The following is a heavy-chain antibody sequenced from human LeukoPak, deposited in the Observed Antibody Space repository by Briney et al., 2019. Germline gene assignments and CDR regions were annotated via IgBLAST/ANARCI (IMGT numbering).Heavy chain of an antibody. D-gene: IGHD1-26*01. CDR1: GYTLTELS. V-gene: IGHV1-24*01. Sequence: ASVKVSCKVSGYTLTELSMHWVRQAPGKGLEWMGGFDPEDGETIYAQKFQGRVTMTEDTSTDTAYMELSSLRSEDTAVYYCATALVGATHLLWWGQGTLVTVSS. J-gene: IGHJ4*02. CDR2: FDPEDGET. CDR3: ATALVGATHLLW.